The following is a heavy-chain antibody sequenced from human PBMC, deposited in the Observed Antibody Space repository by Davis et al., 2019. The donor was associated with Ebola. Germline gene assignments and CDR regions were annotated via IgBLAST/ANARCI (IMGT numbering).Heavy chain of an antibody. Sequence: SVKVSCKASGYTFTGYYMHWVRQAPGQGLEWMGGIIPILGIANYAQKFQGRVTITADESTSTAYMELSSLRSEDTAVYYCADGSGYDSYYYMDVWGKGTTVTVSS. CDR3: ADGSGYDSYYYMDV. J-gene: IGHJ6*03. CDR2: IIPILGIA. V-gene: IGHV1-69*10. D-gene: IGHD5-12*01. CDR1: GYTFTGYY.